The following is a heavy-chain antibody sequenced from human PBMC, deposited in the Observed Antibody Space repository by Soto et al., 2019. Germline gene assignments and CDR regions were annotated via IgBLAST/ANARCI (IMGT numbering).Heavy chain of an antibody. D-gene: IGHD1-26*01. V-gene: IGHV3-64D*06. CDR1: GFIFNNYA. CDR3: ARNGIVVRIP. CDR2: ITSNSGKT. Sequence: GGSLRLSCLTSGFIFNNYAMHWVRQAPGKGLEYVSAITSNSGKTYYADSVKGRFTISRDSSKNTVFLHMSSLRAEDTAVYYCARNGIVVRIPWGQGTLVTVSS. J-gene: IGHJ5*02.